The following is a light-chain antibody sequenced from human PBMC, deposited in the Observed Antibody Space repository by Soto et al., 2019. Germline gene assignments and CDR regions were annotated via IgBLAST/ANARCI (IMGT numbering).Light chain of an antibody. CDR3: QQYNSYPWT. Sequence: DIQMTQSPSTLSASVGDRLTFTCRASQSISSWLAWYQQKPGKAPKLLIYKASSLQTGVPSRFRGSGSGTEFTLTISSLQPDDFATYYCQQYNSYPWTFGQGTKVDNK. V-gene: IGKV1-5*03. CDR2: KAS. CDR1: QSISSW. J-gene: IGKJ1*01.